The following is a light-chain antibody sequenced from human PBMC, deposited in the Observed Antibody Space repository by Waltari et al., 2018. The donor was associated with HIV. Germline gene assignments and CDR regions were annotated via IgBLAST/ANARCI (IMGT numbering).Light chain of an antibody. CDR2: GAF. Sequence: EIVMTQSPITLSVSPGERATFSCRASQSVATNLAWYQQKSGQSPRLLIYGAFTRAPGVPPRFTGSGSGTEFTLTITSLQSEDFAVYYCQQYDLWPPITFGQGTRL. CDR3: QQYDLWPPIT. J-gene: IGKJ5*01. CDR1: QSVATN. V-gene: IGKV3-15*01.